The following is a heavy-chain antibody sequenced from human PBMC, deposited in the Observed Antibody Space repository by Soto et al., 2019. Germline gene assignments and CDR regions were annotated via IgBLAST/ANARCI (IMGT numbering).Heavy chain of an antibody. CDR1: GGSISYVDYY. V-gene: IGHV4-30-4*01. CDR2: IFYSGMT. CDR3: ARIQRDAAMGHFDY. D-gene: IGHD5-18*01. J-gene: IGHJ4*02. Sequence: ASVTLSLPCTVSGGSISYVDYYWSWVRQSPGKGLEWIGYIFYSGMTDYNPSLKSRASISVDTSKNQFSLKLSSVTAADTGVYFCARIQRDAAMGHFDYWGQGTLVTVSS.